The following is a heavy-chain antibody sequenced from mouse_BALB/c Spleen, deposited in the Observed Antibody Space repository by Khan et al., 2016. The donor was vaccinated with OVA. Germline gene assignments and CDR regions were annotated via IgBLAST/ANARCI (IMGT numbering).Heavy chain of an antibody. Sequence: VQLQQSGPGLVKPSQSLSLTCTVTGYSITSDYAWNWIRQFPGNTLEWMGYIRYSGSTNYNPSLKSRISITRDTSKNQFILQLNSVTTEDTATYYCARDGSRYNYAMDYWGQGTSVTVSS. V-gene: IGHV3-2*02. CDR2: IRYSGST. J-gene: IGHJ4*01. CDR3: ARDGSRYNYAMDY. CDR1: GYSITSDYA. D-gene: IGHD2-3*01.